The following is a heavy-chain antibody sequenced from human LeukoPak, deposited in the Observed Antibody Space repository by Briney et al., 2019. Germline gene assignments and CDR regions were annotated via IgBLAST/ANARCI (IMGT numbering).Heavy chain of an antibody. CDR3: AAHGYSSSWYNTRFDY. Sequence: GASVKVSCKASGGTFSSYAISWVRQAPGQGLEWMGGIIPIFGTANYAQKFQGRVTITADESTSTAYMELSSLRSEDTAVYYCAAHGYSSSWYNTRFDYWGQGTLVTVSS. V-gene: IGHV1-69*01. J-gene: IGHJ4*02. CDR2: IIPIFGTA. D-gene: IGHD6-13*01. CDR1: GGTFSSYA.